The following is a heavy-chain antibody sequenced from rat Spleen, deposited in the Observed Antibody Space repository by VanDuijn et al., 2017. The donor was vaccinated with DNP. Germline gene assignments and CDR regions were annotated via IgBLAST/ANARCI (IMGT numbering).Heavy chain of an antibody. CDR2: INPDGGST. CDR1: GFTFNNYW. Sequence: EVQLVESGGGLVQPGGSLKLSCVASGFTFNNYWMTWIRQVPGKGLEWVASINPDGGSTHYRDTVKGRVSITRDNAKETLFLQWGSLRSEDTATYYCTRGKNYALDAWGQGTSVTVSS. J-gene: IGHJ4*01. V-gene: IGHV5-31*01. CDR3: TRGKNYALDA. D-gene: IGHD1-4*01.